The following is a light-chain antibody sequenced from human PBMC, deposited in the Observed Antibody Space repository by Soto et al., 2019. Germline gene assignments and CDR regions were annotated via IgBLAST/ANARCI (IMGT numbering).Light chain of an antibody. CDR1: QSVSRN. Sequence: GMTQSPATLSVSPGERATLSCRASQSVSRNLAWYQQNPGQAPRGLVYGASTSATDVPARFSGSGSGTEFTLTISSLQSEDIAVYYCQQYKNWPPLATFGQGTKVEIK. V-gene: IGKV3-15*01. CDR2: GAS. J-gene: IGKJ1*01. CDR3: QQYKNWPPLAT.